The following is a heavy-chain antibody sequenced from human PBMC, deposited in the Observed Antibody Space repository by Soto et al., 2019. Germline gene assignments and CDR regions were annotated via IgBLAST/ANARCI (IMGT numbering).Heavy chain of an antibody. CDR3: TREMKRGFDWLPRGPHGWFDP. V-gene: IGHV3-73*01. CDR2: IRSKANSYAT. Sequence: GSLRLSCAASGFTFSGSAMHWVRQAPGKGLEWVGRIRSKANSYATAYAASVKGRFTISRDDSKNTAYLQMNSLKTEDTAVYYCTREMKRGFDWLPRGPHGWFDPWGQGTLVTVSS. CDR1: GFTFSGSA. J-gene: IGHJ5*02. D-gene: IGHD3-9*01.